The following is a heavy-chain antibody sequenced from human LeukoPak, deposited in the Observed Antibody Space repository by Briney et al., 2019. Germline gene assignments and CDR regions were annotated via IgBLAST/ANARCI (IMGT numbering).Heavy chain of an antibody. J-gene: IGHJ6*03. Sequence: SETLSLTCTVSGGSISSSGYYWGWIRQPPGKGLEWIGSMYYSGSTYHNPSLKSRVTISVDTSKNQFSLKLSSVTAADTAVYYCARDRRLGGYYYYYMDVWGKGTTVTVSS. V-gene: IGHV4-39*07. CDR2: MYYSGST. CDR3: ARDRRLGGYYYYYMDV. CDR1: GGSISSSGYY. D-gene: IGHD3-16*01.